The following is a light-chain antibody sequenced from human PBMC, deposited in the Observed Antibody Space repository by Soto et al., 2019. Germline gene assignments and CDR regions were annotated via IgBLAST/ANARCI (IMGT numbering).Light chain of an antibody. CDR3: QQVNNYPLT. CDR1: RALSSY. Sequence: IQLTQSPSSLSASVGDRVTITCRASRALSSYLAWYQQKPGKAPKLLIYAASTLQSGVPSRFSGSESGTDFTLTISSLQPEDFGTYYCQQVNNYPLTFGGGTRWIS. CDR2: AAS. J-gene: IGKJ4*01. V-gene: IGKV1-9*01.